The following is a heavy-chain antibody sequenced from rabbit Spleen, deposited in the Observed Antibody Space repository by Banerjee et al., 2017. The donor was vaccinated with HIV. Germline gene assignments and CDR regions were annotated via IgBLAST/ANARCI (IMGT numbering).Heavy chain of an antibody. J-gene: IGHJ4*01. CDR1: GFSFSSSDY. CDR3: ARDLVGVIGWNFYL. Sequence: QSLEESGGGLVQPEGSLALTCKASGFSFSSSDYICWVRQAPGKGLEWIACINVATAKPVYATWAKGRFTISRTSSTTVTLRMTSLTAADTATYFCARDLVGVIGWNFYLWGPGTLVTVS. V-gene: IGHV1S40*01. CDR2: INVATAKP. D-gene: IGHD1-1*01.